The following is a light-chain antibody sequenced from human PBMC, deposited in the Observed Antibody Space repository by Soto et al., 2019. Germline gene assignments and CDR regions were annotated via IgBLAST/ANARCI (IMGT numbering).Light chain of an antibody. J-gene: IGLJ1*01. CDR2: LNSDGSH. V-gene: IGLV4-69*01. CDR1: SWHSSYA. CDR3: QTWGTGIHV. Sequence: QPVLTQSPSASASLGASVKLTCTLSSWHSSYAIAWHQQQPEKGPRYLMKLNSDGSHSKRDGIPDRFSGSSSGAERYLTISSLQSEDEADYYCQTWGTGIHVFGTGTKLTVL.